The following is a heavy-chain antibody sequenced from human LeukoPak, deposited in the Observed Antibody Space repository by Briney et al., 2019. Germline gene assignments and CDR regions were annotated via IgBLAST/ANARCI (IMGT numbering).Heavy chain of an antibody. CDR3: ARGPSLEGFYYIDV. J-gene: IGHJ6*03. CDR2: ISSSGSTI. Sequence: GGSLRLSCAASGFTFSSYEMNWVRQAPGKGLEWVSYISSSGSTIYYADSVKGRFTISRDNAKNSLYLQMNSLRAEDTAVYYCARGPSLEGFYYIDVWGKGTTVIVSS. V-gene: IGHV3-48*03. CDR1: GFTFSSYE.